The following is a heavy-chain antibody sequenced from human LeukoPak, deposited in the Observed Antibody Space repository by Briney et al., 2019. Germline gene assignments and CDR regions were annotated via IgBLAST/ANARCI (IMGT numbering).Heavy chain of an antibody. CDR2: IRYDGSNK. Sequence: GGSLRLSCAASGFTFSSYGMHWVRQAPGKGLEWVAFIRYDGSNKYYADSVKGRFTISRDNSKNTLYLQMNSLRAEDTAVYYCAKDSSSWQSAFDYWGQGTLVTVSS. D-gene: IGHD6-13*01. J-gene: IGHJ4*02. V-gene: IGHV3-30*02. CDR1: GFTFSSYG. CDR3: AKDSSSWQSAFDY.